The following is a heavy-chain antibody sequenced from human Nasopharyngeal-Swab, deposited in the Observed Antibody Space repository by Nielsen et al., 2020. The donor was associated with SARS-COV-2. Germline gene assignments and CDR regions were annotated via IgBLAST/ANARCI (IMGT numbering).Heavy chain of an antibody. J-gene: IGHJ4*02. D-gene: IGHD5-18*01. CDR3: ARDSRGYSYGYIYFVY. CDR1: GCTFSSYW. CDR2: IKQDGSEK. Sequence: GESLKIAWAASGCTFSSYWMSWGGQAPGKGLEWVANIKQDGSEKYYVDSVKGRFTISRDNAKNSLYLQMNSLRAEDTAVYYWARDSRGYSYGYIYFVYWGQGTLVTVSS. V-gene: IGHV3-7*03.